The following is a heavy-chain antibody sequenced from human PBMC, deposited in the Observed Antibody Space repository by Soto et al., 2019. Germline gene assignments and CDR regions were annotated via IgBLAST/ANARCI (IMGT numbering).Heavy chain of an antibody. CDR3: AKGGIVGAITRFDS. J-gene: IGHJ4*02. CDR1: GFTFSRYA. V-gene: IGHV3-23*01. D-gene: IGHD1-26*01. Sequence: EVQLLESGGGLVQPGGSLGLSCAASGFTFSRYAMSWVRQAPGKGLQWISTISYSGISTYSADSVKGRFTISRDISKNTLYLQMSNMRVEDTAVYYCAKGGIVGAITRFDSWGPGTQVTVSS. CDR2: ISYSGIST.